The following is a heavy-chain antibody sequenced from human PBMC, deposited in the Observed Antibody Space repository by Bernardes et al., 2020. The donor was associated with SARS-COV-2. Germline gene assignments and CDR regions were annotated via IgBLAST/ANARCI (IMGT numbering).Heavy chain of an antibody. D-gene: IGHD3-10*01. V-gene: IGHV3-33*01. J-gene: IGHJ4*02. CDR2: IWYDGSNK. CDR3: ARDLWFGEGRYFDY. Sequence: GGSLRLSCAASGFTFSSYGMHWVRQAPGTGLEWVAVIWYDGSNKYYADSVKGRFTISRDNSKNTLYLQMNSLRAEDTAVYYCARDLWFGEGRYFDYWGQGTLVTVSS. CDR1: GFTFSSYG.